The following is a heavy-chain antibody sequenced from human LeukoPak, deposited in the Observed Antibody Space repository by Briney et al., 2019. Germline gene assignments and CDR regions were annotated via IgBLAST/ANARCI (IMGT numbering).Heavy chain of an antibody. V-gene: IGHV3-23*01. CDR3: AKDGAGSQSYCSSTSCYVDY. CDR2: ISGSGGST. D-gene: IGHD2-2*01. Sequence: GSLRLSCAASRFTFSSYAMSWVRQAPGKGLEWVSAISGSGGSTYYADSVKGRFTISRDNSKNTLYLQMNSLRAEDTAVYYCAKDGAGSQSYCSSTSCYVDYWGQGTLVTVSS. J-gene: IGHJ4*02. CDR1: RFTFSSYA.